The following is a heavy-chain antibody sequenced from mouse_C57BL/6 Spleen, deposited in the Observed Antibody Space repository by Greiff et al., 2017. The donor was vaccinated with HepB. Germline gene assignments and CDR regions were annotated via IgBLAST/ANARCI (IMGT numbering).Heavy chain of an antibody. D-gene: IGHD2-12*01. CDR3: ARGGVTTLGFDY. CDR2: INPYNGGT. Sequence: EVQLQQSGPVLVKPGASVKMSCKASGYTFTDYYMNWVKQSHGKSLEWIGVINPYNGGTSYNQKFKGKATLTVDKSSSTAYMELNSLTSEDSAVYYCARGGVTTLGFDYWGQGTTLTVSS. V-gene: IGHV1-19*01. CDR1: GYTFTDYY. J-gene: IGHJ2*01.